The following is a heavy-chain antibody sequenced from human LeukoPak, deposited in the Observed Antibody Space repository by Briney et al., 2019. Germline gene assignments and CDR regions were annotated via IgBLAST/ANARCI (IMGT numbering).Heavy chain of an antibody. CDR2: INPNSGGT. CDR3: AREGIPIAAAGTCYYYYYGMDV. D-gene: IGHD6-13*01. CDR1: GYTFTGYY. J-gene: IGHJ6*02. V-gene: IGHV1-2*04. Sequence: ASVKVSCKASGYTFTGYYMHWVRQAPGQGLEWMGWINPNSGGTNYAQKFQGWVTMTRDTSISTAYMELSRLRSDDTAVYYCAREGIPIAAAGTCYYYYYGMDVWGQGTTVTVSS.